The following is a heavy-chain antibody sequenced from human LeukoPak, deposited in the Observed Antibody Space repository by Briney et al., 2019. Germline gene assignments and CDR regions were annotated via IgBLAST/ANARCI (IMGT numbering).Heavy chain of an antibody. CDR2: FHTAGDT. J-gene: IGHJ6*02. CDR3: ARGSCSSSSCYERLNGLDV. D-gene: IGHD2-2*01. V-gene: IGHV3-13*01. CDR1: GFTSSNYD. Sequence: GGSLRLSCAASGFTSSNYDMHWVRQVTGKGLEWVSAFHTAGDTHYSGSVKGRFATSRENAKNSFYLQMNNLRAGDTALYYCARGSCSSSSCYERLNGLDVWGQGTPVTVSS.